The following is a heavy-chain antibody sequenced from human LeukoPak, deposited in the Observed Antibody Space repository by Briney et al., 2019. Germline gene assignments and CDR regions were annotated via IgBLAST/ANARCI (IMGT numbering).Heavy chain of an antibody. CDR2: IYYSGST. J-gene: IGHJ4*02. CDR1: GGSISSSSYY. Sequence: SETLSLTCTVSGGSISSSSYYWGWIRQPPGKGLEWIGSIYYSGSTYYNPSLKSRVTISVDTSKNQFSLKLSSVTAADTAVYYCARHVPTYGSGYGYFDYWGQGTLVTVSS. CDR3: ARHVPTYGSGYGYFDY. D-gene: IGHD3-10*01. V-gene: IGHV4-39*01.